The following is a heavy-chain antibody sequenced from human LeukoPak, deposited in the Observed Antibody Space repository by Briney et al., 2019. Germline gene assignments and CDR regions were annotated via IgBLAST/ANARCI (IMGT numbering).Heavy chain of an antibody. J-gene: IGHJ4*02. CDR2: ISSSSGII. CDR3: ARVLLRGVPGLDY. D-gene: IGHD3-10*01. Sequence: SGGSLRLSCAASGFTFSSYSMNWVRQAPGKGLEWVSYISSSSGIIYEDSVRGRFTISRDNAKNSLYLQMNSLRDEDTAVYYCARVLLRGVPGLDYWGQGTLVAVSS. CDR1: GFTFSSYS. V-gene: IGHV3-48*02.